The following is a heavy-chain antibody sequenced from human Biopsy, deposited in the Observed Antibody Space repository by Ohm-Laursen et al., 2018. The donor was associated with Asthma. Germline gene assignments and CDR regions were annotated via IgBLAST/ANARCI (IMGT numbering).Heavy chain of an antibody. D-gene: IGHD3-10*01. CDR1: GFTFSSYG. CDR2: IWYDGSNK. CDR3: ARKAFATYGVFDY. Sequence: SLRLSCAASGFTFSSYGMHWVRQAPGKGLEWVAVIWYDGSNKYYADSVKGRFTISRDNSKDTLFLQMNSLRAEDTAVYYCARKAFATYGVFDYWGQGTLVTVSS. J-gene: IGHJ4*02. V-gene: IGHV3-33*01.